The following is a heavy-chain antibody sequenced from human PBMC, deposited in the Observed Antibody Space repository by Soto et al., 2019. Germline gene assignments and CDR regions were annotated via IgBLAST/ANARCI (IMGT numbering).Heavy chain of an antibody. J-gene: IGHJ4*02. CDR3: AHAYGGRSLY. Sequence: QITLKESGPTLVKPTQILTLTCTFSGFSLTTDRVSVGWIRQPPGEAQEWLAVIYWDDSKTYRPSLESRLTITKDTSKIQVALTMTNMDSLDTATHYFAHAYGGRSLYWGQGTLVTVSS. CDR1: GFSLTTDRVS. D-gene: IGHD1-26*01. V-gene: IGHV2-5*02. CDR2: IYWDDSK.